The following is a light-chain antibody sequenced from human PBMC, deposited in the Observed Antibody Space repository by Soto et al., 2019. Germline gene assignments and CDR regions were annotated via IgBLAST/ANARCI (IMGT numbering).Light chain of an antibody. J-gene: IGKJ4*01. Sequence: DIQMTQSPSTLSASVGDRVTITCRASQSISTWLAWYQQKPGKAPKLLIYDASTLESGVPSRFSGSGSGTELTITISSLQSEDFEVYYCQQYANYPITFGGGTKVDIK. CDR3: QQYANYPIT. CDR1: QSISTW. CDR2: DAS. V-gene: IGKV1-5*01.